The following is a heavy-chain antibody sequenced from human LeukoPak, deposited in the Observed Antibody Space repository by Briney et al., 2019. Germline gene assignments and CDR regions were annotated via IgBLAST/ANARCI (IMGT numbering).Heavy chain of an antibody. Sequence: PSQTLSLTCTVSGGSISSDGYYWSRIRQPPGKGLEWIGYIYHSGSTYYNPSLKSRVTISVDRPKNQFSLKLSSVTAADTAVYYCARVSFWGLYYFDYWGQGTLVTVSS. J-gene: IGHJ4*02. CDR3: ARVSFWGLYYFDY. CDR1: GGSISSDGYY. CDR2: IYHSGST. V-gene: IGHV4-30-2*01. D-gene: IGHD3-16*01.